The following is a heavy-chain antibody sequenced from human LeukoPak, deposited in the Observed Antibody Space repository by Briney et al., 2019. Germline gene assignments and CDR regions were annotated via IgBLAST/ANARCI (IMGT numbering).Heavy chain of an antibody. D-gene: IGHD2-8*01. CDR2: VYTSGGT. J-gene: IGHJ4*02. V-gene: IGHV4-61*02. CDR3: VRFYCSDGVCYIDY. Sequence: SESLSLSCTVSGGSVSSGNYYWRWIRQPAGKGLEWIGRVYTSGGTNYIPSLKSRITISVDTSKNQSSLRLSSVTAADTAVYYCVRFYCSDGVCYIDYWGQGTLVTVSS. CDR1: GGSVSSGNYY.